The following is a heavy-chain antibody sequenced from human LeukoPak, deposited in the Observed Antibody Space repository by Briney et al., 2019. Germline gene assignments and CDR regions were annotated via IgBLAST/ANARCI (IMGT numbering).Heavy chain of an antibody. CDR3: ARDAPTTVTTGAYYYYYMDV. V-gene: IGHV1-2*06. D-gene: IGHD4-17*01. CDR1: GYTFTGYY. J-gene: IGHJ6*03. CDR2: INPNSGGT. Sequence: GASVKVSCKASGYTFTGYYMHWVRQAPGQGLVWMGRINPNSGGTNYAQKFQGRVTMTRDTSISTAYMELSRLRSDDTAVYYCARDAPTTVTTGAYYYYYMDVWGKGTTVTVSS.